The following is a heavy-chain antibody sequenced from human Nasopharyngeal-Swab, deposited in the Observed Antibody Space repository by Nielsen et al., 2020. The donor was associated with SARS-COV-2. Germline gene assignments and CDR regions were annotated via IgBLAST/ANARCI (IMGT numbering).Heavy chain of an antibody. CDR3: ARVSGGDCYSFCYYYYYMDV. CDR1: GFTVSSNY. D-gene: IGHD2-21*02. J-gene: IGHJ6*03. Sequence: ETLSLTCATSGFTVSSNYMSRVRQAPGKGLEWVSVIYSGGSTYYAGSVKGRFTISRDNSKNTLYLQMNSLRAEDTAVYYCARVSGGDCYSFCYYYYYMDVWGKGTTVTVSS. V-gene: IGHV3-53*01. CDR2: IYSGGST.